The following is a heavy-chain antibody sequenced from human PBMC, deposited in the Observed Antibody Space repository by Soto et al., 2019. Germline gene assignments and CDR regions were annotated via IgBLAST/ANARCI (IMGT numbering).Heavy chain of an antibody. CDR2: IWYDGSNK. CDR1: GFTFSSYG. Sequence: GGSLRLSCAASGFTFSSYGMHWVRQAPGKGLEWVAVIWYDGSNKYYADSVKGRFTISRDNSKNTLYLQMNSLRAEDTAVYYCARDLSPLPAAAIPPGYWGQGTLVTVSS. CDR3: ARDLSPLPAAAIPPGY. D-gene: IGHD2-2*01. J-gene: IGHJ4*02. V-gene: IGHV3-33*01.